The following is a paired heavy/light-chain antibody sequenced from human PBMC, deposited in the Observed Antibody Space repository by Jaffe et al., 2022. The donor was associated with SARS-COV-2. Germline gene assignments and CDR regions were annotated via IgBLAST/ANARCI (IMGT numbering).Heavy chain of an antibody. CDR2: IYYSGNT. Sequence: QLQLQESGPGLVKPSETLSLTCTVSGGSISSSSYYWGWIRQPPGKGLEWIGNIYYSGNTYYNPSLKSRVTISVDTSKNQFSLKLSSVTAADTAVYYCARQGTVTIYGLRTTIPHAFDIWGQGTMVTVSS. D-gene: IGHD4-17*01. CDR1: GGSISSSSYY. J-gene: IGHJ3*02. CDR3: ARQGTVTIYGLRTTIPHAFDI. V-gene: IGHV4-39*01.
Light chain of an antibody. Sequence: QSVLTQPPSVSAAPGQKVTISCSGSGSNIGNNYVSWYQHLPGTAPKLLIYENNKRPSGIPDRFSGSKSGTSATLGITGLQTGDEADYYCGTWDSSLTVVFGGGTKLTVL. CDR1: GSNIGNNY. CDR2: ENN. CDR3: GTWDSSLTVV. J-gene: IGLJ2*01. V-gene: IGLV1-51*02.